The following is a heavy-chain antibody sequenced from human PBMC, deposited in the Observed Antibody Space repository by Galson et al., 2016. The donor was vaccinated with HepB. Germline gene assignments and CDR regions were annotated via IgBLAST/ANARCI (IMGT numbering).Heavy chain of an antibody. CDR2: MSYSGNT. J-gene: IGHJ6*03. CDR3: VRDSLTSIRRWFYYKMDV. D-gene: IGHD3-10*01. Sequence: TLSLTCTVSGGSINSAGSYWTWIRQHPGKGLEWIGCMSYSGNTYYSPSLKSRVTISLDTSKNHFSLNLSSVTAADTDVYFCVRDSLTSIRRWFYYKMDVWGEGTTVTVSS. V-gene: IGHV4-31*03. CDR1: GGSINSAGSY.